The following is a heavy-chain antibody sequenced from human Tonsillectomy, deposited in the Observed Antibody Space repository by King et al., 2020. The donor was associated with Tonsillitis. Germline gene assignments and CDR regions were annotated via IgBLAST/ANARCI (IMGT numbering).Heavy chain of an antibody. J-gene: IGHJ4*02. V-gene: IGHV5-51*01. CDR2: IYPGDSES. CDR3: ARLSPMVREPWGYY. Sequence: QLVQSGAEVKKPGESLKISCKGSGYSFTSYWIGWVRQMPGKGLEWMGSIYPGDSESNYSPSFQGQVTISVDKSITTAYLQWSSLKASDTAMYYCARLSPMVREPWGYYWGQGTLVTVSS. D-gene: IGHD3-10*01. CDR1: GYSFTSYW.